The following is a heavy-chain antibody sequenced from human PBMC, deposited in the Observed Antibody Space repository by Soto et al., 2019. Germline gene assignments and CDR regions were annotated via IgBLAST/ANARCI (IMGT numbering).Heavy chain of an antibody. CDR3: ARDQDVDTAMVTYYYYGMDV. CDR1: GGTFSSYA. V-gene: IGHV1-69*13. CDR2: IIPIFGTA. Sequence: SVKVSCKASGGTFSSYAISWVRQAPGQGLEWMGGIIPIFGTANYAQKFQGRVTITADESTSTAYMELSSLRSEDTAVYYCARDQDVDTAMVTYYYYGMDVWGQGTTVTVSS. D-gene: IGHD5-18*01. J-gene: IGHJ6*02.